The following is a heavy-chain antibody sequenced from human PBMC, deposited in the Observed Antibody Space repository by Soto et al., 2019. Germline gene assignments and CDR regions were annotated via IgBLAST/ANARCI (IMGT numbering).Heavy chain of an antibody. D-gene: IGHD1-1*01. CDR3: AKDLQRGMDD. V-gene: IGHV1-2*02. CDR1: GYTYTAYH. J-gene: IGHJ6*02. CDR2: VHPNRGGT. Sequence: QVHLVQSGAEVKQPGASVKVSCKASGYTYTAYHVHWVRQAPGQGLEWMGWVHPNRGGTNYAQSFEGRVTMDRDTSINTAYMELSRPTSDDTAVDSCAKDLQRGMDDWGQGTTVTVSS.